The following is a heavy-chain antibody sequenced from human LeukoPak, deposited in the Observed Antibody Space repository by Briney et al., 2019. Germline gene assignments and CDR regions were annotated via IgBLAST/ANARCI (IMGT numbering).Heavy chain of an antibody. Sequence: GESLRLSCAGSGFTFSDYSINWVRQAPGKGLEWVSSINPTSSSIYYADAVRGRFTISRDDAKSSLYLQMSGLTVEDTAVYYCVRLRRNSDRSYYYYYYDHWGQGILVTVSS. J-gene: IGHJ4*02. CDR2: INPTSSSI. CDR3: VRLRRNSDRSYYYYYYDH. D-gene: IGHD3-22*01. V-gene: IGHV3-21*01. CDR1: GFTFSDYS.